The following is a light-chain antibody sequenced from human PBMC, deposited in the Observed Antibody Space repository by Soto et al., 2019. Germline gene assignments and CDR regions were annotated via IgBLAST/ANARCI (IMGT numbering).Light chain of an antibody. V-gene: IGLV1-40*01. CDR1: SSNIGAGYP. J-gene: IGLJ3*02. CDR3: QSFDSSLSGWV. Sequence: QLVLTQPPSVSGAPGQRVTVSCIGNSSNIGAGYPVHWFQQFPGTAPKLLIYGNTNRPSGVPDRFSGSKSVTSASLAITGLQAEDEANYYCQSFDSSLSGWVFGGGTKVTVL. CDR2: GNT.